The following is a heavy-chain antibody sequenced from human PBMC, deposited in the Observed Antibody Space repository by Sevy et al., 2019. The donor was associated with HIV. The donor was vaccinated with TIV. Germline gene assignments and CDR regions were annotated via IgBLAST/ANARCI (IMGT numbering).Heavy chain of an antibody. Sequence: GGSLRLPCAAPGFPFAKYSMSWVRQAPGKGLEGVSTFSFGCGRINYADSVKGRFTISRDDSNNTLFLQMNSLRAEDTATYFCAREGCTQPHDYWGQGTLVTVSS. J-gene: IGHJ4*02. CDR1: GFPFAKYS. CDR3: AREGCTQPHDY. V-gene: IGHV3-23*01. D-gene: IGHD2-8*01. CDR2: FSFGCGRI.